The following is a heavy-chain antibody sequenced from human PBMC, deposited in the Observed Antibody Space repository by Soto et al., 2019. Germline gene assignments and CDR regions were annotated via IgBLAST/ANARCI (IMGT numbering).Heavy chain of an antibody. CDR3: AREGDAFGAPFDY. V-gene: IGHV4-30-4*01. CDR2: IHHPGST. Sequence: QVQLQESGPGLVKPSQTLSLTCTVSGGSVSSDDYFWSGICQPPGKGLEWIGYIHHPGSTHYNPSLKSRVTISVDMSKNEFSLKLSSVTAADTAVYYCAREGDAFGAPFDYWGQGTLVTVSS. CDR1: GGSVSSDDYF. J-gene: IGHJ4*02. D-gene: IGHD3-10*01.